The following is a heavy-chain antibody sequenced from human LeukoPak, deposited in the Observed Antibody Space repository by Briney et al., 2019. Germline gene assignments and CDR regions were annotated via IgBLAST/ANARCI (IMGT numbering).Heavy chain of an antibody. CDR1: GGSASSGSYY. J-gene: IGHJ4*02. D-gene: IGHD3-10*01. Sequence: PSETLSLTCTVSGGSASSGSYYWSWIRQPPGKGLEWIGYIYYSGSTNYNPSLKSRVTISVDTSKNQFSLKLSSVTAADTAVYYCARALWFGEPYFDYWGQGTLVTVSS. CDR3: ARALWFGEPYFDY. V-gene: IGHV4-61*01. CDR2: IYYSGST.